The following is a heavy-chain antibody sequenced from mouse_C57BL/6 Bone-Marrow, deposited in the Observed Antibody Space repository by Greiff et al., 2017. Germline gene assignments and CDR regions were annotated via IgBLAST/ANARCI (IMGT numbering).Heavy chain of an antibody. V-gene: IGHV1-63*01. CDR3: ARRNYYGSSYGWFAY. D-gene: IGHD1-1*01. J-gene: IGHJ3*01. CDR2: IYPGGGYT. Sequence: VQLQQSGAELVRPGTSVKMSCKASGYTFTNYWIGWAKQRPGHGLEWIGDIYPGGGYTNYNEKFKGKATLTADKSSSAAYMQFRSLTSEDSAIYYCARRNYYGSSYGWFAYWGQGTLVTVSA. CDR1: GYTFTNYW.